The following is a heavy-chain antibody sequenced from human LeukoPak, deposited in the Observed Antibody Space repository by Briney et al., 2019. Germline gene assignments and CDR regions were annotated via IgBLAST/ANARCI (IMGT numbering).Heavy chain of an antibody. CDR3: AREVLAYDYDILTGSFPDAFDI. V-gene: IGHV4-59*01. CDR2: IYYSGST. J-gene: IGHJ3*02. CDR1: GGSISSYY. Sequence: PSETPSLTCTVSGGSISSYYWSWIRQPPGKGLEWIGYIYYSGSTNYNPSLKSRVTISVDTSKNQFSLKLSSVTAADTAVYYCAREVLAYDYDILTGSFPDAFDIWGQGTMVTVSS. D-gene: IGHD3-9*01.